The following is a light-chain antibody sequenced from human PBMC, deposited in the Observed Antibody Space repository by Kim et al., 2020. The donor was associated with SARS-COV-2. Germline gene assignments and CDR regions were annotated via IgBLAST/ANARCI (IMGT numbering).Light chain of an antibody. V-gene: IGLV3-19*01. J-gene: IGLJ1*01. Sequence: ALGQTVRITCQGDSLRKFYASWYQQKPGQAPVLVMYGKNNRPSGIPDRFSGSRSGNTASLTITGAQAEDESDYYCNSRDSSGYHHVVGTGTKVTVL. CDR2: GKN. CDR1: SLRKFY. CDR3: NSRDSSGYHHV.